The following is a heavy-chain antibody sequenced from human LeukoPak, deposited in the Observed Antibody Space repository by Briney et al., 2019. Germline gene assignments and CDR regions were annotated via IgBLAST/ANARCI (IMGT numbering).Heavy chain of an antibody. CDR2: IYYSGST. J-gene: IGHJ4*02. CDR1: GGSFSSYY. CDR3: SAAADTYYFDY. V-gene: IGHV4-59*01. D-gene: IGHD6-13*01. Sequence: PSETLSLTCAVYGGSFSSYYWSWIRQPPGKGLEWIGYIYYSGSTNYNPSLKSRVTISVDTSKNQFSLKLSSVTAADTAVYYCSAAADTYYFDYWGQGTLVTVSS.